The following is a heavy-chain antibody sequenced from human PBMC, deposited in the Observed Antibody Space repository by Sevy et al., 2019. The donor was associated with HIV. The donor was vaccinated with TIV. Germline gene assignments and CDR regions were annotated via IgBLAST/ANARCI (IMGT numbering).Heavy chain of an antibody. CDR3: ATSGGEP. CDR2: IKQDGSEK. V-gene: IGHV3-7*01. CDR1: GFTFSSYW. Sequence: GGSLRLSCAASGFTFSSYWMNWIRQAPGKGLEWVANIKQDGSEKYYVDSVKGRFTISRDNAKNSLYLEMNTLRAEDRVVYYCATSGGEPWGQGTLVTVSS. J-gene: IGHJ5*02. D-gene: IGHD3-16*01.